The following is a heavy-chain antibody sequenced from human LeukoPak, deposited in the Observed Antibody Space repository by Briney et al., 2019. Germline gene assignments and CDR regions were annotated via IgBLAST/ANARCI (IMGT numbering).Heavy chain of an antibody. V-gene: IGHV3-23*01. D-gene: IGHD5-12*01. J-gene: IGHJ4*02. Sequence: GGSLRLSCAASGFTFRNYAMNWVRQSPGKGLEWVASISYGDGTAFYAGSVKGRFIVSRDSSRSTLYLQMASLRAEGTAIYYCAKDRGYTGYDSGGIEFWGQGTLVTVSS. CDR2: ISYGDGTA. CDR1: GFTFRNYA. CDR3: AKDRGYTGYDSGGIEF.